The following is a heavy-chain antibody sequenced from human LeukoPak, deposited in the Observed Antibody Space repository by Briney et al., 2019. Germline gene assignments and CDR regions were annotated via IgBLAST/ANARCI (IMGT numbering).Heavy chain of an antibody. J-gene: IGHJ4*02. CDR3: ARDYRTGFDY. CDR1: GYTFTSYG. Sequence: RASVKVSCKASGYTFTSYGISWVRQAPGQGLEWLGWINTYNGNTHYAQKLQGRVTMTTDTSTTTAYMELRSLRSDDTAVYYCARDYRTGFDYWGQGTLVTVSS. D-gene: IGHD7-27*01. V-gene: IGHV1-18*01. CDR2: INTYNGNT.